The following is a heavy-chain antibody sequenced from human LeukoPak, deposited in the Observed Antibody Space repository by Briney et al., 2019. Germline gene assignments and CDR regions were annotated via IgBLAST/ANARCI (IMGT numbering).Heavy chain of an antibody. CDR3: VTDFDDVNGDYYYIPHY. J-gene: IGHJ4*02. CDR2: ITSRTDGGTI. Sequence: GGSLRLSCAASGFTFTNAWMSWVRQAPGKGLEWVGRITSRTDGGTIAYAAPVKGRFTISRDNSKNTLYLQMDSLRGDDTAVYCCVTDFDDVNGDYYYIPHYWGQGMLVTVSS. D-gene: IGHD2-21*02. CDR1: GFTFTNAW. V-gene: IGHV3-15*01.